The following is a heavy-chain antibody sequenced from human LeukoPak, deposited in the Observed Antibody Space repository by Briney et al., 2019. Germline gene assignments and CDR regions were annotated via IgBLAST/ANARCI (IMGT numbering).Heavy chain of an antibody. J-gene: IGHJ4*02. D-gene: IGHD6-6*01. V-gene: IGHV5-51*01. CDR1: GYSFMSHW. CDR3: ARRPLFSSSSGLDY. CDR2: IYPGDPDT. Sequence: GESLKISCKGSGYSFMSHWIAWVRQMPGKGLEWMGIIYPGDPDTRYSPSFQGQVTISADKSINTAYIQWSSLKASDAAMYYCARRPLFSSSSGLDYWGQGTLVTVSS.